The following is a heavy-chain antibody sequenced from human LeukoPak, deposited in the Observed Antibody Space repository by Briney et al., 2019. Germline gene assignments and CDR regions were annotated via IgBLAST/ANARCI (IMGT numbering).Heavy chain of an antibody. J-gene: IGHJ3*02. V-gene: IGHV1-2*06. CDR2: INTNTGGT. CDR3: ARDLGYNYGYAFDI. D-gene: IGHD5-18*01. Sequence: ASXKVSCKTSGYSFTGYYMHWVRQAPGQGGEWMGRINTNTGGTNYAQRFQGRVTVTRDTSISTAYMDLSRLRSDDTAVYYCARDLGYNYGYAFDIWGQGTMVTVSS. CDR1: GYSFTGYY.